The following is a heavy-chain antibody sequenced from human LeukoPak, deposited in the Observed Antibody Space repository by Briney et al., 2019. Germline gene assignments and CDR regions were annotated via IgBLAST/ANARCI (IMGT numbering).Heavy chain of an antibody. V-gene: IGHV3-21*01. Sequence: PGGSLRLSCAASGFTFSSYSMNWVRQAPGKRLEWGSSISSSSSYIYYADSVKGRFTISRDNAKNSLYLQMNSLRAEDTAVYYCARSGIAARPQRYNWFDPWGQGTLVTVSS. J-gene: IGHJ5*02. CDR3: ARSGIAARPQRYNWFDP. CDR1: GFTFSSYS. D-gene: IGHD6-6*01. CDR2: ISSSSSYI.